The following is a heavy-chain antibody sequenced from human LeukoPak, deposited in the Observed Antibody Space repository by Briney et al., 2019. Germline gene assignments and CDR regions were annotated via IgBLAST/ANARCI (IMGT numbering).Heavy chain of an antibody. CDR3: ARLSVIPPNDAFDL. Sequence: SETLTLTCTASGGSISSSSYYWGWIRQPPGKGLEWIGSIFYSGNTHYSPSLKSRVTISLDTSKTQFSLRLSSVTAADTAVYYCARLSVIPPNDAFDLWGQGTMVTVSS. D-gene: IGHD2-2*01. J-gene: IGHJ3*01. CDR2: IFYSGNT. CDR1: GGSISSSSYY. V-gene: IGHV4-39*07.